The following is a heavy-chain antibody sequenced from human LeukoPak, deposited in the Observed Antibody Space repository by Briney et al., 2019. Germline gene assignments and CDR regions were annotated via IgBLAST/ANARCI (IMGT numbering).Heavy chain of an antibody. D-gene: IGHD3-3*01. CDR3: ARDVRITIFGVVLLRYYYYGMDV. V-gene: IGHV3-53*01. CDR2: IYSGGST. Sequence: GGSLRLSCAASGFTVSSNYMNWVRQAPGKGLEWVSVIYSGGSTYYADSVKGRFTISRDNAKNSLYLQMNSLRAEDTAVYYCARDVRITIFGVVLLRYYYYGMDVWGQGTTVTVSS. J-gene: IGHJ6*02. CDR1: GFTVSSNY.